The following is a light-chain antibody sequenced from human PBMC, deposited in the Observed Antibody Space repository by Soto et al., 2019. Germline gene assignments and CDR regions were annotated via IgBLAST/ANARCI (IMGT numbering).Light chain of an antibody. CDR1: SSDVGAYNV. Sequence: QSALTQPASVSGSPGQSITISCTGTSSDVGAYNVVSWYQQHPGKAPKLMIYEGSQRPSGVSNRFSGSKSGNTASLTISGLQAEDEADYYCCSYAGSSTYVFGTGTKLTVL. CDR3: CSYAGSSTYV. J-gene: IGLJ1*01. V-gene: IGLV2-23*01. CDR2: EGS.